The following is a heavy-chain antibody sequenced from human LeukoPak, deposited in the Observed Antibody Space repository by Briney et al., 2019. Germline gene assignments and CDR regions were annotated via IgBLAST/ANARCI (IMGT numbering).Heavy chain of an antibody. D-gene: IGHD1-14*01. CDR2: INPNGGST. Sequence: ASVKVSCKASGYTFTSYYMHWVRQAPGQGLEWMGLINPNGGSTTYAQKFQGRVTMTRDTSTSTVYMNLSSLRSEDTAVYSCARGNPPYYFNYWGQGTLVTVS. CDR1: GYTFTSYY. CDR3: ARGNPPYYFNY. V-gene: IGHV1-46*01. J-gene: IGHJ4*02.